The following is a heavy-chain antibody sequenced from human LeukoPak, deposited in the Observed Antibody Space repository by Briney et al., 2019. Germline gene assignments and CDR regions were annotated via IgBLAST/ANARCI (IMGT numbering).Heavy chain of an antibody. CDR2: ISCSGGST. Sequence: GGSLSLTCVLSGFSFDIYTLCRDGQAPGKGLEWVSTISCSGGSTYYADCLKSRLSISRDNSKSTRYLHLNSLRAEDRAVYNYPRYSRSTSLTNWARETLVTVSS. CDR1: GFSFDIYT. J-gene: IGHJ4*02. CDR3: PRYSRSTSLTN. D-gene: IGHD6-13*01. V-gene: IGHV3-23*01.